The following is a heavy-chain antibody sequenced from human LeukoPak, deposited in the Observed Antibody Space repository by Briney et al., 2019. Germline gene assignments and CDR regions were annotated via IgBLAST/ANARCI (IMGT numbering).Heavy chain of an antibody. CDR2: IYYCGST. CDR1: GGSISSYY. D-gene: IGHD2-2*01. V-gene: IGHV4-59*01. J-gene: IGHJ5*02. Sequence: SETLSLTCTVSGGSISSYYWSWIRQPPGTGLEWIGYIYYCGSTNYNPSLKSRVTISVDTSKNQFSLKLSSVTAADTAVYYCARGGAGCSSTSCYFRFDPWGQGTLVTVSS. CDR3: ARGGAGCSSTSCYFRFDP.